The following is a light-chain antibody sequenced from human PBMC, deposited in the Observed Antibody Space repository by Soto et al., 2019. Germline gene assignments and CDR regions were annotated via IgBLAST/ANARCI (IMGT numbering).Light chain of an antibody. CDR2: AAF. CDR1: RYISSD. Sequence: GNRGTITFPASRYISSDLSWYQQRPGQAPNVFIYAAFSLPSGVPSRFSGTGSGTDFTLTISSLQPEDFAPYYCLQDYNYPWTFGQGTKVDIK. J-gene: IGKJ1*01. CDR3: LQDYNYPWT. V-gene: IGKV1-6*01.